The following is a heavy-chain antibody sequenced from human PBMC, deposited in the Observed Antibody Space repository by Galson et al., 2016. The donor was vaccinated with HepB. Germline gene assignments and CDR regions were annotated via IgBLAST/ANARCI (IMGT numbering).Heavy chain of an antibody. J-gene: IGHJ4*02. CDR1: GFNFDDYA. Sequence: SLRLSCAASGFNFDDYAMHWVRQAPAKGLEWVAAVAYDGSNKYYTDSVRGRFAISRDNSKYTLYLQMDSLRTEDTAVYYCAKSLGVRGDYFDYWGQGTLVTVSS. CDR3: AKSLGVRGDYFDY. D-gene: IGHD7-27*01. V-gene: IGHV3-30*18. CDR2: VAYDGSNK.